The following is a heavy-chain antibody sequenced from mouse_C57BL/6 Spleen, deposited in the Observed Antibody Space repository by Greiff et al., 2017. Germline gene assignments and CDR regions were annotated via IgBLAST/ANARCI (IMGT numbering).Heavy chain of an antibody. CDR2: IHPNSGST. J-gene: IGHJ3*01. CDR3: AREGYTIKSWFAD. D-gene: IGHD3-1*01. CDR1: GYTFTSYW. V-gene: IGHV1-64*01. Sequence: VQLQQPGAELVKPGASVKLSCKASGYTFTSYWMHWVKQRPGQGLEWIGMIHPNSGSTNYTEKFKSKATLTVDKSSSTAYIRLSSLTSEDSAVYYGAREGYTIKSWFADWGQGTLVTVSA.